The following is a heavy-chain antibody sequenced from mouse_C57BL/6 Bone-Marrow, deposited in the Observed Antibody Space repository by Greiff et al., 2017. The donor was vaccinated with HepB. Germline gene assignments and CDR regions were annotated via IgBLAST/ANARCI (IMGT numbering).Heavy chain of an antibody. Sequence: QVQLQQSGPELVKPGASVKISCKASGYAFSSSWMNWVKQRPGKGLEWIGRIYPGDGDTNYNGKFKGKATLTADKSSSTAYMQLSSLTSEDSAVYFCARSGYYGYDGLAYWGQGTLVTVSA. V-gene: IGHV1-82*01. D-gene: IGHD2-2*01. CDR2: IYPGDGDT. CDR3: ARSGYYGYDGLAY. CDR1: GYAFSSSW. J-gene: IGHJ3*01.